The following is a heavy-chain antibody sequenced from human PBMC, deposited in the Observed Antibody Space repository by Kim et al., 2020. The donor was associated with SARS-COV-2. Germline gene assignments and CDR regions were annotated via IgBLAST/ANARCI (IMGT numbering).Heavy chain of an antibody. Sequence: ASVKVSCKASGYTFTSYAMNWVRQAPGQGLEWMGWINTNTGNPTYAQGFTGRFVFSLDTSVSTAYLQISSLKAEDTAVYYCAREFLEWLLSGYYYYGMDVWGQGTTVTVSS. J-gene: IGHJ6*02. CDR2: INTNTGNP. CDR1: GYTFTSYA. CDR3: AREFLEWLLSGYYYYGMDV. D-gene: IGHD3-3*01. V-gene: IGHV7-4-1*02.